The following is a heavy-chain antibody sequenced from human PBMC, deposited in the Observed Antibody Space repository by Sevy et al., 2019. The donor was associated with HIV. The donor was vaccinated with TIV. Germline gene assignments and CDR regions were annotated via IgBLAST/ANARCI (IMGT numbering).Heavy chain of an antibody. V-gene: IGHV3-30*02. CDR1: GFTLSTYG. J-gene: IGHJ4*02. Sequence: GGSLRLSCAASGFTLSTYGMHWVRQAPGEGLEWVAFLGSTGIYIKYADSVKGRFTISRDNAKNTLYLQMNSLRAEDTAVYYCAKDFWALSSFRGDDYWGQGTQVTVSS. D-gene: IGHD3-16*01. CDR2: LGSTGIYI. CDR3: AKDFWALSSFRGDDY.